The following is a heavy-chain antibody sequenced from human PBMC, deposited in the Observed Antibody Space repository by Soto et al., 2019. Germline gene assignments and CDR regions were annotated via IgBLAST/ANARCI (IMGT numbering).Heavy chain of an antibody. D-gene: IGHD6-13*01. V-gene: IGHV4-4*07. CDR1: SDSISSYY. CDR2: IHATENT. J-gene: IGHJ4*02. CDR3: ARALSSAAGLYFDH. Sequence: QVQLQESGPRLVKPSETLSLTCTVSSDSISSYYWSWIRQPAGKGMEWIGRIHATENTNYNPSLKSRVTMSIDTSNNQFSLKLTSLTAADAAVYYCARALSSAAGLYFDHWGQGTLVTVSS.